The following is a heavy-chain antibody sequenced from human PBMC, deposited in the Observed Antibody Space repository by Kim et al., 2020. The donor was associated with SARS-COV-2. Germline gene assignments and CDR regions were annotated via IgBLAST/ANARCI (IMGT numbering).Heavy chain of an antibody. V-gene: IGHV3-15*01. CDR3: TTDLLDAELRGLITFDY. Sequence: VKGRFTISRDDSKNTLYLQMNSLKTEDTAVYYCTTDLLDAELRGLITFDYWGQGTLVTVSS. J-gene: IGHJ4*02. D-gene: IGHD1-1*01.